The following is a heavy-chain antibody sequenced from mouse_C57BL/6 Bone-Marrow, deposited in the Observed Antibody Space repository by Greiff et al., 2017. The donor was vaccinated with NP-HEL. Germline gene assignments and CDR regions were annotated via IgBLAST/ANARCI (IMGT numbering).Heavy chain of an antibody. CDR3: AGGYYAMDY. V-gene: IGHV1-82*01. CDR1: GYAFSSSW. Sequence: VKLQESGPELVKPGASVKISCKASGYAFSSSWMNWVKQRPGKGLEWIGRIYPGDGDTNYNGKFKGKATLTADKSSSTAYMQLSSLTSEDSAVYFCAGGYYAMDYWGQGTSVTVSS. CDR2: IYPGDGDT. J-gene: IGHJ4*01.